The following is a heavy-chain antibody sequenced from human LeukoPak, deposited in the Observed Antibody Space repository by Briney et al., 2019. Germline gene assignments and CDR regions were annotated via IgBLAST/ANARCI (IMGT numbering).Heavy chain of an antibody. J-gene: IGHJ4*02. D-gene: IGHD3-22*01. V-gene: IGHV3-7*01. CDR2: IKQDGSEK. Sequence: GRSLRLSCAASGFTFSSYWMSWVRQAPGKGLEWVANIKQDGSEKYYVDSVKGRFTISRDNAKNSLYLQMNSLRAEDTAVYYCAREGEEGTMIVVVTYYFDYWGQGTLVTVSS. CDR3: AREGEEGTMIVVVTYYFDY. CDR1: GFTFSSYW.